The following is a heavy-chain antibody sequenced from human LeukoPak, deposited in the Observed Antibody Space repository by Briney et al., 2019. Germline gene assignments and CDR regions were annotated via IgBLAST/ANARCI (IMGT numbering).Heavy chain of an antibody. CDR1: GFTFSTSA. D-gene: IGHD3-10*01. Sequence: GGSLRLSCAASGFTFSTSAMSWVRQAPGKGLGWVSSISTTVGNTYYADSVKGRFTISRDNSNNTLYLQMDSLTAEDTAVYYCTKRAEFGGFDPWGQGTLVTVSS. J-gene: IGHJ5*02. CDR2: ISTTVGNT. CDR3: TKRAEFGGFDP. V-gene: IGHV3-23*01.